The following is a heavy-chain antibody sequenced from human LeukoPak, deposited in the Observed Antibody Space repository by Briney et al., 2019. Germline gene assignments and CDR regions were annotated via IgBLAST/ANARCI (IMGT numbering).Heavy chain of an antibody. CDR2: ISSSGSTI. CDR3: ATSYPLAYCGGDCPSDAFDI. CDR1: GFTFSDYY. J-gene: IGHJ3*02. D-gene: IGHD2-21*02. V-gene: IGHV3-11*01. Sequence: GGSLRLSCAASGFTFSDYYMSWIRQAPGKGLEWVSYISSSGSTIYYADSVKGRFTIPRDNAKNSLYLQMNSLRAEDTAVYYCATSYPLAYCGGDCPSDAFDIWGQGTMVTVSS.